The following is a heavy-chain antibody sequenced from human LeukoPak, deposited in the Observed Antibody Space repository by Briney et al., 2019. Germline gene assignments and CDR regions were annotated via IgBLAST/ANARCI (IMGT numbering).Heavy chain of an antibody. CDR3: ARMTYYYDSSGYWQNFDY. D-gene: IGHD3-22*01. CDR1: GYTFTGYY. J-gene: IGHJ4*02. V-gene: IGHV1-2*02. Sequence: GASVKVSCKASGYTFTGYYMHWVRQAPGQGLEWMGWINPNSGGTNYAQKFQGRATMTRDTSISTAYMELSRLRSDDTAVYYCARMTYYYDSSGYWQNFDYWGQGTLVTVSS. CDR2: INPNSGGT.